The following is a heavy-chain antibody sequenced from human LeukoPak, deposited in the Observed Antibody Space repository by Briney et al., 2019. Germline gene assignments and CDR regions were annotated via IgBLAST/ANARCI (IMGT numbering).Heavy chain of an antibody. J-gene: IGHJ4*02. Sequence: GGSLRLSCAASGFTFSSYGMHWVRQVSGKGLEWVGRIRSKANSYATAYAASVKGRFTISRDDSKNTAYLQMNSLKTEDTAVYYCTRPAGGYCSSTSCPGVDYWGQGTLVTVSS. D-gene: IGHD2-2*01. CDR1: GFTFSSYG. V-gene: IGHV3-73*01. CDR2: IRSKANSYAT. CDR3: TRPAGGYCSSTSCPGVDY.